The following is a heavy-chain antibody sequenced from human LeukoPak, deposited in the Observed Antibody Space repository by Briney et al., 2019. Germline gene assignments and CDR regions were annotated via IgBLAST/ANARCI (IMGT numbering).Heavy chain of an antibody. V-gene: IGHV4-59*01. Sequence: SGTLSLTCTVSGGSISSYYWSWIRQAPGKGLEWIGYIYYSGSTNYNPSLKSRVTISVDTSKNQFSLKLSSVTAADTAVYYCARGHLSTSLYYYYGMDVWGQGTTVTVSS. CDR1: GGSISSYY. CDR2: IYYSGST. CDR3: ARGHLSTSLYYYYGMDV. D-gene: IGHD2-2*01. J-gene: IGHJ6*02.